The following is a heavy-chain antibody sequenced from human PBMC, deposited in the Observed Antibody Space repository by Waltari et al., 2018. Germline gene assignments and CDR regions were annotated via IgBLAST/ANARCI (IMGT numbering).Heavy chain of an antibody. Sequence: QVQLQESGPGLVKPSETLSLTCTVSGGSISSHYWSWIRQPPGKGLEWIGYLYYSGSTNYNPSLKSRVTISVDTSKNQFSLKLSSVTAADTAVYYCASHYYYDSSGYYPFDYWGQGTLVTVSS. CDR1: GGSISSHY. CDR3: ASHYYYDSSGYYPFDY. D-gene: IGHD3-22*01. J-gene: IGHJ4*02. V-gene: IGHV4-59*11. CDR2: LYYSGST.